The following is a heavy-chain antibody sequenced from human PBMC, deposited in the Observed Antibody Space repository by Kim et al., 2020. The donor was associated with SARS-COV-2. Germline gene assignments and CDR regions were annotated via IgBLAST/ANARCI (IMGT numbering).Heavy chain of an antibody. J-gene: IGHJ4*02. D-gene: IGHD3-16*02. CDR2: ISGSGGST. CDR1: GFTFSSYA. Sequence: GGSLRLSCAASGFTFSSYAMSWVRQAPGKGLEWVSAISGSGGSTYYADSVKGRFTISRDNSKNTLYLQMNSLRAEDTAVYYCAQYYDYVWGSYRYLDYWGQGTLVTVSS. CDR3: AQYYDYVWGSYRYLDY. V-gene: IGHV3-23*01.